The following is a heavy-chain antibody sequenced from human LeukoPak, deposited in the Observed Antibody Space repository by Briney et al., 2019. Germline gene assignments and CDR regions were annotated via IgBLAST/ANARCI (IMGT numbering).Heavy chain of an antibody. CDR3: AKDRKGIVVVPAAFDY. J-gene: IGHJ4*02. CDR1: GSTFSSYA. D-gene: IGHD2-2*01. Sequence: GGSLRLSCAASGSTFSSYAMSWVRQAPGKGLEWVSAISGSGGSTYYADSVKGRFTISRDNSKNTLYLQMNSLRAEDTAVYYCAKDRKGIVVVPAAFDYWGQGTLVTVSS. CDR2: ISGSGGST. V-gene: IGHV3-23*01.